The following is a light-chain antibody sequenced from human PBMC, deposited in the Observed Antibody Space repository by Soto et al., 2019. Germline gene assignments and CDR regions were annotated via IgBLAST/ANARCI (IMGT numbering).Light chain of an antibody. J-gene: IGKJ1*01. CDR3: QQYGSSPRT. V-gene: IGKV3-20*01. Sequence: IVVTQSPGTLSLSPWERATLSCRASQSVSSSYLAWYQQKPGQAPRLLIYGASSRATGIPARFSGSGSGTDFTLTISRLEPEDFAVYYCQQYGSSPRTFGQGTKVDIK. CDR1: QSVSSSY. CDR2: GAS.